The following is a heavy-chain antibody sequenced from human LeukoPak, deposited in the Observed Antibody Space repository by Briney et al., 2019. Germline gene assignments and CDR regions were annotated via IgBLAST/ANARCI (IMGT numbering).Heavy chain of an antibody. D-gene: IGHD3-10*01. CDR2: ISGTSSYI. CDR1: GFTLSSYT. J-gene: IGHJ4*02. CDR3: VVTTGGYFDY. V-gene: IGHV3-21*04. Sequence: GGSLRLSCAASGFTLSSYTMNWVRQAPGKGLEWVSSISGTSSYIYYADPVKGRFTISRDNSKNTLYLQMNSLRAEDTAIYYCVVTTGGYFDYWGQGSLVTVSS.